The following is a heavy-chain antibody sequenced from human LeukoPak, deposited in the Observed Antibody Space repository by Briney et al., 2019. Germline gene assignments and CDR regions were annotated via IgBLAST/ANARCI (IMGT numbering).Heavy chain of an antibody. CDR3: VRGRSSNWFDP. D-gene: IGHD1-26*01. CDR1: GYSINDGYY. Sequence: KPSETLSLTCTVSGYSINDGYYWGWIRQPPGKGLEWIGSIYHSGNTYYNPSLKSRVTISVDTSKNQFSLKLRSVTAADTAVYYCVRGRSSNWFDPWGQGTLVTVSS. J-gene: IGHJ5*02. V-gene: IGHV4-38-2*02. CDR2: IYHSGNT.